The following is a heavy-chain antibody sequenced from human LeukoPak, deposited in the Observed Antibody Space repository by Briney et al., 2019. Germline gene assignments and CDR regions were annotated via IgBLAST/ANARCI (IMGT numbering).Heavy chain of an antibody. D-gene: IGHD3-22*01. V-gene: IGHV3-66*01. Sequence: PGGSLRLSCAASGFIVSSNYMSWVRQAPGKGLEWVSVMYSGGSTYYADSVKGRFTISRDNSKNTLYLQMNSLRAEDTAVYYCAGRYDSSGYPLHWGQGTLVTVSS. J-gene: IGHJ4*02. CDR1: GFIVSSNY. CDR3: AGRYDSSGYPLH. CDR2: MYSGGST.